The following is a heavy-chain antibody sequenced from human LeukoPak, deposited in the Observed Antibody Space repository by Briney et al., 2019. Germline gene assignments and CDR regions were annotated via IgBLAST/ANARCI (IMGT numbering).Heavy chain of an antibody. CDR2: ISSSSSFI. V-gene: IGHV3-21*01. D-gene: IGHD6-19*01. CDR3: ARVGSSGWYDY. J-gene: IGHJ4*02. Sequence: GGSLRLSCAASGFTFSPYTMNWVRQAPGKGLEWVSSISSSSSFIYYADSVKGRFTISRDNAKNSLYLQMHSLRAEDTAVYYCARVGSSGWYDYWGQGTLVTVSS. CDR1: GFTFSPYT.